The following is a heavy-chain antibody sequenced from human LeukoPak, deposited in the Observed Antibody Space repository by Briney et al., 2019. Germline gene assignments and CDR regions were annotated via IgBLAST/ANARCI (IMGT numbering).Heavy chain of an antibody. CDR1: GFTFSSYD. Sequence: PGGSLRLSCAASGFTFSSYDMNWVRQAPGKGLVWVSRINSDGSITTYADSVKGRFTISRDNAKNTLYMQMESLRAEDTAVYYCARSINNAFDIWGQGTMVTVSS. CDR2: INSDGSIT. J-gene: IGHJ3*02. CDR3: ARSINNAFDI. V-gene: IGHV3-74*01.